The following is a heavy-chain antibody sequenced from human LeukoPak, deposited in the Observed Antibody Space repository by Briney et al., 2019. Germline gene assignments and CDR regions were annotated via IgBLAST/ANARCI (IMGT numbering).Heavy chain of an antibody. V-gene: IGHV4-61*02. D-gene: IGHD6-6*01. CDR3: ARGESSSSPLYYYYYYMDV. CDR1: VGSLSSGSYY. CDR2: IYTSGST. Sequence: ASQTLSLTCTVSVGSLSSGSYYWSWVRQPAGKGLEWIGRIYTSGSTNYNPSLKSRVTISADTSQNQFSLNLSSVTAADTDVYYCARGESSSSPLYYYYYYMDVWGKGTTVTVSS. J-gene: IGHJ6*03.